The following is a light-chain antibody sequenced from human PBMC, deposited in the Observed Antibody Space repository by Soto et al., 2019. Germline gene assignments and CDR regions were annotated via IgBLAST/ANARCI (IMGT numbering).Light chain of an antibody. CDR3: SSYTSSSTVV. CDR2: DVS. Sequence: QSALNQPAYVSGSPGQSITISCTGTSSDVGGYNYVSWYQQHPGKAPKLMIYDVSNRTSGVSNRFSGSKSGNTASLTISGLQAEDESDYYCSSYTSSSTVVFGGGTKLTVL. J-gene: IGLJ2*01. V-gene: IGLV2-14*01. CDR1: SSDVGGYNY.